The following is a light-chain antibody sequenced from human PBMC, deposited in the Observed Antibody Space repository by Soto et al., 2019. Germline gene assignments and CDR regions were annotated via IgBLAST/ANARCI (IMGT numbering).Light chain of an antibody. CDR3: QQYGSSPAT. V-gene: IGKV3-15*01. Sequence: EIVMTQSPATLSVAPGERATLSCRASQSVSSNLAWYQQKPGQAPRLLIYGASTRATGIPARFSGSGSGTEFTLTISSLQSEDFAVYYCQQYGSSPATFGQETRLEIK. J-gene: IGKJ5*01. CDR1: QSVSSN. CDR2: GAS.